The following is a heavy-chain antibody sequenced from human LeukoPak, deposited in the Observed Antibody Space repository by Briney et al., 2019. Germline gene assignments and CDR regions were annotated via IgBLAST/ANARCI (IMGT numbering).Heavy chain of an antibody. CDR1: GFTLSSNA. Sequence: PGGSLRHSCAASGFTLSSNAMCWVRQAPGKGLEWVSAISGSGGSTYYADSVKGRFTISRDNSKNTLYLQMNSLRGEDTAVYYCAKATYCSSTSCYGYRWFDPWGQGTLVTVSS. CDR3: AKATYCSSTSCYGYRWFDP. V-gene: IGHV3-23*01. D-gene: IGHD2-2*01. J-gene: IGHJ5*02. CDR2: ISGSGGST.